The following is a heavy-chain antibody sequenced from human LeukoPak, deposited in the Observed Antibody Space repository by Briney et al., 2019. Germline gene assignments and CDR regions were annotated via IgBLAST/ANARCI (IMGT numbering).Heavy chain of an antibody. CDR3: ARGGPYGDYLDAFDI. CDR1: GGTFSSYA. J-gene: IGHJ3*02. Sequence: SVKVSCKASGGTFSSYAISWVRQAPGQGLEWMGGIIPILGTANYAQKLQGRVTITADESTSTAYMELSSLRSEDTAVYYCARGGPYGDYLDAFDIWGQGTTVTVSS. V-gene: IGHV1-69*13. CDR2: IIPILGTA. D-gene: IGHD4-17*01.